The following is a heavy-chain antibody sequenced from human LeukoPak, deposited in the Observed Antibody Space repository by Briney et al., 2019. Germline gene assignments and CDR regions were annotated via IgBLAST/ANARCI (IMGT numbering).Heavy chain of an antibody. D-gene: IGHD6-19*01. CDR3: ARGGGSGWGEDGMDV. J-gene: IGHJ6*04. V-gene: IGHV3-33*01. CDR1: GFTFSSYG. Sequence: PGGSLRLSCAASGFTFSSYGMHWVRQAPGKGLEWVAVIWYDGSNKYYADSVKGRFTISRDNSKNTLYLQMNSLRAEDTAVYYCARGGGSGWGEDGMDVWGKGTTVTVSS. CDR2: IWYDGSNK.